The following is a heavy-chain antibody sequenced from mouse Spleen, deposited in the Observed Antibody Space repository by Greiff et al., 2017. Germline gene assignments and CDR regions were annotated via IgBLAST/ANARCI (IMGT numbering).Heavy chain of an antibody. Sequence: VQLQQSGAELVRPGASVTLSCKASGYTFTDYEMHWVKQTPVHGLEWIGAIDPETGGTAYNQKFKGKAILTADKSSSTAYMELRSLTSEDSAVYYCTRILYGNYAFDYWGQGTTLTVS. D-gene: IGHD2-1*01. CDR3: TRILYGNYAFDY. CDR2: IDPETGGT. J-gene: IGHJ2*01. CDR1: GYTFTDYE. V-gene: IGHV1-15*01.